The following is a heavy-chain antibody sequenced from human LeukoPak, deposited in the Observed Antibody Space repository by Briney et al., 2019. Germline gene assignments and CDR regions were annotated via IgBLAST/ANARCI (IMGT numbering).Heavy chain of an antibody. D-gene: IGHD2-21*01. CDR1: GFNFGSFA. Sequence: GGSLRLSCAASGFNFGSFAMTWVRQAPGKVLEWASTINAVDADTYYADSVKGRFTVSRDNSKNTLYLQMRNLRLDDTAVYYCAKQFLDASWGQGTLVTASS. V-gene: IGHV3-23*01. CDR3: AKQFLDAS. J-gene: IGHJ4*02. CDR2: INAVDADT.